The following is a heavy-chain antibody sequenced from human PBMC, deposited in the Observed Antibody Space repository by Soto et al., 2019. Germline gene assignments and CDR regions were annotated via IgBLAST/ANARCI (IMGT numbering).Heavy chain of an antibody. CDR1: GFSFGTYV. V-gene: IGHV3-23*01. D-gene: IGHD3-22*01. J-gene: IGHJ3*02. Sequence: EVQLLESGGGMVEPRGSLTLSCAASGFSFGTYVMNWVRQAPGKGLEWVSGISGSGGRVYSADSVKGRFTISRENSRNTLYLQMNSLRAEDTAIYYCAMTRLYDTGTNDYHRDALDIWGQGTQVTVSS. CDR3: AMTRLYDTGTNDYHRDALDI. CDR2: ISGSGGRV.